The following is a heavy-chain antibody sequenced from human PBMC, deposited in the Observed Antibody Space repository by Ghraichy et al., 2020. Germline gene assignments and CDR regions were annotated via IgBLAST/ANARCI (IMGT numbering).Heavy chain of an antibody. V-gene: IGHV4-31*03. CDR2: IYYSGST. Sequence: TLSLTCTVSGGSISSGGYYWSWLRQHPGTGLEWIGYIYYSGSTSYNPSLKSRVTISVDTSKNQFSLKLSSVTAADTAVYYCARRSGYIVGGMDVWGQGTTVTVSS. D-gene: IGHD3-3*01. CDR3: ARRSGYIVGGMDV. CDR1: GGSISSGGYY. J-gene: IGHJ6*02.